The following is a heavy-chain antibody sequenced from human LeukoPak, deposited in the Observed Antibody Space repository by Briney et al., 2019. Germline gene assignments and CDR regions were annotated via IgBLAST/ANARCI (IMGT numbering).Heavy chain of an antibody. Sequence: SETLSLTCAVCSGSISSYFWSWIRQPPGKGLEWIGYIYYSGSTDYNPSLKSRVTISVDTSNNQFSLTFISVTASDTAVYFCARETAERYSGSYFDYWGQGALVTVSS. CDR2: IYYSGST. D-gene: IGHD6-13*01. CDR1: SGSISSYF. J-gene: IGHJ4*02. CDR3: ARETAERYSGSYFDY. V-gene: IGHV4-59*12.